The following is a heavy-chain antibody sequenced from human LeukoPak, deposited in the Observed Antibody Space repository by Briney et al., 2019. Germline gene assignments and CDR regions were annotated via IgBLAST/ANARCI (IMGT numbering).Heavy chain of an antibody. V-gene: IGHV4-34*01. Sequence: SETLSLTCAVYGGSFSGYYWSWIRQPPGKGLEWIGEINHSGSTNYNPSLKSRVTISVDTSKNQFSLKLSSVTAADTAVYYCARGDSSGYYYVFWGQGTLVTVS. D-gene: IGHD3-22*01. CDR1: GGSFSGYY. J-gene: IGHJ4*02. CDR2: INHSGST. CDR3: ARGDSSGYYYVF.